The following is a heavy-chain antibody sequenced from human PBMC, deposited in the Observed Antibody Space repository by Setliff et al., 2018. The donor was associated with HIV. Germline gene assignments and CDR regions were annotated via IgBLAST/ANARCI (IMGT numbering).Heavy chain of an antibody. CDR3: TRRRRAPGTGDLVAY. CDR2: SFPRDSET. V-gene: IGHV5-51*01. D-gene: IGHD5-12*01. Sequence: PGESLKLYWQGSGYRFPNDWIGWVRQKPGKGLEWVAISFPRDSETRYSPSFEGQVTISVDRSLNTVYLQWSRLRASDSAMYYCTRRRRAPGTGDLVAYWGQGTLVTVSS. J-gene: IGHJ4*02. CDR1: GYRFPNDW.